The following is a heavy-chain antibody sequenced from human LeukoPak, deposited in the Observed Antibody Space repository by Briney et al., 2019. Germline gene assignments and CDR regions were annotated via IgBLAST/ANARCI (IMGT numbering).Heavy chain of an antibody. Sequence: PSETLSLTCAVYGGSFSGYYWSWIRQPPGKGLEWIGEINHSGSTNYNPSLKSRVTISIDTSKNQFSLKLSSVTAADTAVYYCARGGDSSNWYAWFDPWGQGTLVSVSS. J-gene: IGHJ5*02. D-gene: IGHD6-13*01. CDR1: GGSFSGYY. CDR3: ARGGDSSNWYAWFDP. CDR2: INHSGST. V-gene: IGHV4-34*01.